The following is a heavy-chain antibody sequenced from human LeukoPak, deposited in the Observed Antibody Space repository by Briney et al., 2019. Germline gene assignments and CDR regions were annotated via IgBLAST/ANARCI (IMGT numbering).Heavy chain of an antibody. CDR3: ARTLHYYDSSGFAY. D-gene: IGHD3-22*01. V-gene: IGHV1-69*04. CDR1: GGTFSSYA. J-gene: IGHJ4*02. Sequence: SVKVSCKASGGTFSSYAISWVRQVPGQGLEWMGRIIPIFGIANYAQKFQGRVTITADKSTSTAYMELSSLRSEDTAVYYCARTLHYYDSSGFAYWGQGTLVTVSS. CDR2: IIPIFGIA.